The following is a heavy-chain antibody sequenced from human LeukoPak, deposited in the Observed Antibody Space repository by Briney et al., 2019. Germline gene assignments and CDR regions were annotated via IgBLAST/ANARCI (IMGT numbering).Heavy chain of an antibody. Sequence: SETLSLTCAVYGGSFSGYYWSWIRQPPGKGLEWIGEINHSGSTNYNPSLKSRVTISVDTSKNQFSLKLSSVTAADTAVYYCARGPDVSSSPPYYYYYYMDVWGEGTTVTVSS. D-gene: IGHD6-6*01. V-gene: IGHV4-34*01. CDR2: INHSGST. J-gene: IGHJ6*03. CDR1: GGSFSGYY. CDR3: ARGPDVSSSPPYYYYYYMDV.